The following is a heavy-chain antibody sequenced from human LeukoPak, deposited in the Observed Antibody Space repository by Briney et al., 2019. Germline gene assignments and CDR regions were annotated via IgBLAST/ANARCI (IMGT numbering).Heavy chain of an antibody. CDR1: GYTFTNYH. J-gene: IGHJ4*02. CDR2: MNPNNGDS. D-gene: IGHD6-25*01. Sequence: GASVKVSCKATGYTFTNYHINGVRQARGQGLEWVGWMNPNNGDSGFAQNFQGRVAITRDTSMSTAYMDLGSLRSEDTAVYFCARTTSFTASGYDYWGQGTLVTVS. CDR3: ARTTSFTASGYDY. V-gene: IGHV1-8*03.